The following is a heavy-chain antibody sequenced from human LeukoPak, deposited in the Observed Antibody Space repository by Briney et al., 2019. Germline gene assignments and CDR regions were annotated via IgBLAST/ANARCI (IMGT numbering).Heavy chain of an antibody. V-gene: IGHV4-39*07. CDR3: ARDGDGYSSGWSY. CDR2: IYYSGST. D-gene: IGHD6-19*01. CDR1: GGSISSSSYY. J-gene: IGHJ4*02. Sequence: SETLSLTCAVSGGSISSSSYYWGWVRQPPGMGLEWIGSIYYSGSTYYNPSLKSRVTISVDTSKNQFSLKLSSVTAADTAVYYCARDGDGYSSGWSYWGQGTLVTVSS.